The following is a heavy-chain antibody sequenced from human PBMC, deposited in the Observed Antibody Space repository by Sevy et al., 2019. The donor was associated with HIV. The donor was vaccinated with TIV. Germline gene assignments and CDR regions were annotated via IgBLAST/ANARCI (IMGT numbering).Heavy chain of an antibody. Sequence: GGSLRLSCAASGFNFDDYAMHWVRQAPGKGLEWVSGITWHSYNIGYADSVKGRFTISRDNAKNSLYLQMNSLRTEDTALYYCARARASNYGMGVWGQGTTVSASS. V-gene: IGHV3-9*01. CDR3: ARARASNYGMGV. D-gene: IGHD6-6*01. CDR1: GFNFDDYA. CDR2: ITWHSYNI. J-gene: IGHJ6*02.